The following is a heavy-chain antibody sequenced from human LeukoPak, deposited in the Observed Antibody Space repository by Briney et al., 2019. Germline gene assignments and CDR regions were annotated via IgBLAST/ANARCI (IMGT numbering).Heavy chain of an antibody. V-gene: IGHV4-39*01. Sequence: SETLSLTCTVSGGSISSSSYYWGWIRQPPGKGLEWIGSIYYSGSTYYNPSLKSRVTISVDTSKNQFSLKLSSVTAADTAVYYCAIIGSHDYWGQGTLVTVPS. CDR3: AIIGSHDY. D-gene: IGHD3-10*01. CDR1: GGSISSSSYY. J-gene: IGHJ4*02. CDR2: IYYSGST.